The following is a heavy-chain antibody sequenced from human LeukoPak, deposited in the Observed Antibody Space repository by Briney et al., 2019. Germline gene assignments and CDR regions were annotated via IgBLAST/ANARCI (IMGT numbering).Heavy chain of an antibody. CDR3: ARGGWELLPLGALDT. CDR2: IYSGGAT. J-gene: IGHJ3*02. Sequence: GGSLRLSCAASGFTFSSYWMSWVRQAPGKGLEWVSVIYSGGATYYADSVKGKFTISRDNSKNTVYLQMNSLRAEDTAVYYCARGGWELLPLGALDTWGQGTLVTVSS. CDR1: GFTFSSYW. D-gene: IGHD1-26*01. V-gene: IGHV3-66*01.